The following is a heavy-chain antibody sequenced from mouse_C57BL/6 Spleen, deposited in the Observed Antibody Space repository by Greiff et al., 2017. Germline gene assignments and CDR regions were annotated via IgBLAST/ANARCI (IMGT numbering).Heavy chain of an antibody. CDR1: GYTFTDYY. V-gene: IGHV1-76*01. CDR3: AREMEEGYAMDY. Sequence: QVQLQQSGAELVRPGASVKLSCKASGYTFTDYYINWVKQRPGQGLEWIARIYPGSGNTYYNEKFKGKATLTAEKSSSTAYMQLSSLTSEDSAVYFCAREMEEGYAMDYWCQGTSVTVSS. CDR2: IYPGSGNT. J-gene: IGHJ4*01.